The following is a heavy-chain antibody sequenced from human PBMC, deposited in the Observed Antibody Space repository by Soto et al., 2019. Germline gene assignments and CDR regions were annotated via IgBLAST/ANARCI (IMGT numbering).Heavy chain of an antibody. CDR1: GGSITSAGYY. CDR3: ARENQRFPLGSDFDS. J-gene: IGHJ4*02. D-gene: IGHD3-10*01. CDR2: IYYSGTT. V-gene: IGHV4-31*03. Sequence: QVQLQESGPGLVKPSQTLSLTCTVSGGSITSAGYYWTWIRQHPGKGLEWIACIYYSGTTSYSPSLRSRLTISVDTSQRPFSLKLTSVTAADTAVYYCARENQRFPLGSDFDSWGQGTLVTVSS.